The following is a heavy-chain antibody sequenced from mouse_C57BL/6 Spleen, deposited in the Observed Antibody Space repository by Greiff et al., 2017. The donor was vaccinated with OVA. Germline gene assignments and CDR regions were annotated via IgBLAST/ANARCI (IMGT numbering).Heavy chain of an antibody. CDR2: IWGDGST. CDR1: GFSLTSYG. J-gene: IGHJ4*01. Sequence: VQVVESGPGLVAPSQSLSITCTVSGFSLTSYGVSWVRQPPGKGLEWLGAIWGDGSTNSHSALISRLSISKDNYKSQVFLKLNRLQTDYTATYYCAKTYGSSFYAMDYWGQGTSVTVSS. CDR3: AKTYGSSFYAMDY. D-gene: IGHD1-1*01. V-gene: IGHV2-3*01.